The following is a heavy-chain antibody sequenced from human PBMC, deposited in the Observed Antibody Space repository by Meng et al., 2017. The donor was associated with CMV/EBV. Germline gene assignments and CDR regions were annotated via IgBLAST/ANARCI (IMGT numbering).Heavy chain of an antibody. CDR3: AKYCNSGACLDY. CDR2: IKYDGRST. CDR1: GCTFNDYW. J-gene: IGHJ4*02. D-gene: IGHD2/OR15-2a*01. Sequence: SCAGAGCTFNDYWMHWVRQAPGKGLVWVSRIKYDGRSTTYADSVKGRFTISRDNAQNTVYLQMNSLRAEDTAVYYCAKYCNSGACLDYWGQGTLVTVSS. V-gene: IGHV3-74*03.